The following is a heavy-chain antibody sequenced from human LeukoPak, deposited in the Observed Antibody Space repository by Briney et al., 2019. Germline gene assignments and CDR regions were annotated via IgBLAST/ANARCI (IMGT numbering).Heavy chain of an antibody. D-gene: IGHD6-19*01. CDR3: ARDPGIAVAGYFDY. J-gene: IGHJ4*02. V-gene: IGHV1-2*02. Sequence: ASVRVSCKASGYTFTGHSMYWVRQAPGQGLEGMGWIKPNSGGTNYAQKFQGRVTMTRDTSISTAYMELSRLRSDDTAVYYCARDPGIAVAGYFDYWGQGTLVTVSS. CDR1: GYTFTGHS. CDR2: IKPNSGGT.